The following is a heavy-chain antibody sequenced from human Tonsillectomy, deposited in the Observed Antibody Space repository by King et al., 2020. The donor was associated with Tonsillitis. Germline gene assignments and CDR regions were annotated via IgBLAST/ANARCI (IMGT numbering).Heavy chain of an antibody. V-gene: IGHV3-23*04. CDR3: AKDGGVVTMAFDY. CDR1: GFTFSNYA. J-gene: IGHJ4*02. Sequence: VQLVESGGGLVQPGGSLRLSCAASGFTFSNYAMSWVRQAPGKGLEWVSVISGSGGRTYYADSVKGRFTISRDNSKNTLYLQMNSLRAEDTAVYYCAKDGGVVTMAFDYWGQGTLVTVSS. D-gene: IGHD4-23*01. CDR2: ISGSGGRT.